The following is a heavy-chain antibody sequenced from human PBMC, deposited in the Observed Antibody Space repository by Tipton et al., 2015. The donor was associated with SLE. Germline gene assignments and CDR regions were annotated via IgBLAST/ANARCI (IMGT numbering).Heavy chain of an antibody. V-gene: IGHV4-61*09. J-gene: IGHJ4*02. CDR3: ARVRRDGYNYLGYYFDY. Sequence: TLSLTCTVSGGSISSGSYYWCWIRQPAGKGLEWIGHLYTSGSTNYNPSLKSRVTISVDTSTNQFSLKLSSVTAADTAVDYCARVRRDGYNYLGYYFDYWGKGTLVTVSS. CDR1: GGSISSGSYY. D-gene: IGHD5-24*01. CDR2: LYTSGST.